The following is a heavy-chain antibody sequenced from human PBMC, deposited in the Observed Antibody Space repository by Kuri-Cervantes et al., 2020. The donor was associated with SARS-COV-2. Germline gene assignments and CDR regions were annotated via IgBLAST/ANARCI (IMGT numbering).Heavy chain of an antibody. D-gene: IGHD3-10*01. Sequence: GESLKISCAASGFTFSSYWMHWVRQAPGKGLVWVSVIYSGGSTYYADSVKGRFTISRHNSKNTLYLQMNSLRAEDTAVYYCARDSMVRGVIKYYYYGMDVWGQGTTVTVSS. CDR3: ARDSMVRGVIKYYYYGMDV. J-gene: IGHJ6*02. CDR2: IYSGGST. CDR1: GFTFSSYW. V-gene: IGHV3-53*04.